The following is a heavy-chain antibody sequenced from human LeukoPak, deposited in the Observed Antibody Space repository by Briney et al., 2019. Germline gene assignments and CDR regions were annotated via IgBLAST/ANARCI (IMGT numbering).Heavy chain of an antibody. CDR1: GFTFSSYG. V-gene: IGHV3-33*01. D-gene: IGHD2-15*01. CDR2: IWYDGSNK. CDR3: ARESGSGGRDWFDP. J-gene: IGHJ5*02. Sequence: GGSLRLSCAASGFTFSSYGMHWVRQAPGKGLEWVAVIWYDGSNKYYADSVKGRFTISRDDSKNKLYLQMNSLRAEDTAVYYCARESGSGGRDWFDPWGQGTLVTVSS.